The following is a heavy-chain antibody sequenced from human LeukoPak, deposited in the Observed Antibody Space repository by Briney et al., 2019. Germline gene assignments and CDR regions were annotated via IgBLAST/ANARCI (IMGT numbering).Heavy chain of an antibody. D-gene: IGHD6-19*01. CDR2: IYTSGST. CDR3: ASSAVAGTFDY. Sequence: SETLSLTCTVSGGSISSYYWSWIRQPAGKGLEWIGRIYTSGSTNYNPSLKSRVTMSVDTSKNQFSLRLSSVTAADTAVYYCASSAVAGTFDYWGQGTLVTVSS. CDR1: GGSISSYY. V-gene: IGHV4-4*07. J-gene: IGHJ4*02.